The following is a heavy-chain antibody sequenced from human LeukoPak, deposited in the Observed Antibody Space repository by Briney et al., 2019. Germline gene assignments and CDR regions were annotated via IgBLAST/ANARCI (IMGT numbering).Heavy chain of an antibody. CDR3: ARDGRIAVAGFYYYYGMDV. D-gene: IGHD6-19*01. CDR1: GGSISTYY. Sequence: SETLSLTCTVSGGSISTYYWSWIRQPPGKGLEWVGYIYYGGSTNYNPSLKSRVTISVDTSKNQFSLKLSSVTAADTAMYYCARDGRIAVAGFYYYYGMDVWGQGTTVTVSS. V-gene: IGHV4-59*01. J-gene: IGHJ6*02. CDR2: IYYGGST.